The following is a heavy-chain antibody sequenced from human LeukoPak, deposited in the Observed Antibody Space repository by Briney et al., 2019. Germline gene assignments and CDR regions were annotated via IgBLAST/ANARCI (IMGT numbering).Heavy chain of an antibody. CDR3: ASPPGYYDTSGYIVY. Sequence: PGRSLRLSCAASGFSFSSYSMNWVRQAPGKGLEWVSSIGSSSSYIYYADSVEGRFTISRDNAKNSLYLQMNSLRAEDTAVYYCASPPGYYDTSGYIVYWGQGTLVTVSS. D-gene: IGHD3-22*01. J-gene: IGHJ4*02. V-gene: IGHV3-21*06. CDR1: GFSFSSYS. CDR2: IGSSSSYI.